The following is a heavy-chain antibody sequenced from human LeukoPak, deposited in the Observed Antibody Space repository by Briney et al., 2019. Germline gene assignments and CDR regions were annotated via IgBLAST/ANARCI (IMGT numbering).Heavy chain of an antibody. D-gene: IGHD3-22*01. Sequence: ASVKVSCKASGGTFISYTISWVRQAPGQGLEWMGWINPNSGGTNYAQKFQGRVTMTRDTSISTAYMELSKLRSDDTAVYYCATNPTYYYDSSGYFELDYWGQGTLVTVSS. CDR2: INPNSGGT. CDR1: GGTFISYT. V-gene: IGHV1-2*02. CDR3: ATNPTYYYDSSGYFELDY. J-gene: IGHJ4*02.